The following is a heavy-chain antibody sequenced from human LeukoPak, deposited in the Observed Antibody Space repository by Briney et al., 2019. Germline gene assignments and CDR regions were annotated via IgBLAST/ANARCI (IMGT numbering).Heavy chain of an antibody. CDR3: VRGRYCSSTSCYIDY. CDR1: GFSFSNYA. Sequence: GGSLRLSCAASGFSFSNYAMGWVRQAPGKGLEWVSSISGSGDSTYYADSVKGRFTISRVNSKNTLYLQMNSLRAEDTAVYYCVRGRYCSSTSCYIDYWGQGTLVTVSS. V-gene: IGHV3-23*01. D-gene: IGHD2-2*02. J-gene: IGHJ4*02. CDR2: ISGSGDST.